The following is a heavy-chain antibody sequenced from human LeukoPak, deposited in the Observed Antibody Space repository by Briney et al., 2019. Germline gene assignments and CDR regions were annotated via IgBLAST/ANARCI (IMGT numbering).Heavy chain of an antibody. D-gene: IGHD5-18*01. J-gene: IGHJ6*03. Sequence: GGSLRLSCAASGFTFSSYAMHWVRQAPGKGLEWVAVISYDGSNKYYADSVKGRFTISRDNSKNTLYLQMNSLRAEDTAVHYCARDYGYSYGYYYYYYMDVWGKGTTVTVSS. V-gene: IGHV3-30*04. CDR1: GFTFSSYA. CDR3: ARDYGYSYGYYYYYYMDV. CDR2: ISYDGSNK.